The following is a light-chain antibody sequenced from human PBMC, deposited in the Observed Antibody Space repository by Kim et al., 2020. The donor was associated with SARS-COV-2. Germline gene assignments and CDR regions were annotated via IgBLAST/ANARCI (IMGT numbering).Light chain of an antibody. CDR1: QDISSY. Sequence: GDRVTITCLASQDISSYLAWYQQEPGKAPKLLIYSASTLQSGVPSRFSGSGSGTDFALTISSLQPDDFATYYCQQLNSYPTFGPGTKVDIK. V-gene: IGKV1-9*01. J-gene: IGKJ3*01. CDR3: QQLNSYPT. CDR2: SAS.